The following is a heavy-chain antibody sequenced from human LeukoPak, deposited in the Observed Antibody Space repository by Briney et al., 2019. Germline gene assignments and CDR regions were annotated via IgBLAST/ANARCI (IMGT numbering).Heavy chain of an antibody. CDR1: GGTFSSYA. Sequence: GSSVKVSCKASGGTFSSYAISWVRQAPGQGLEWMGGIIPIFGTANYAQKFQGRVTITADKSTSTAYMELSSLRSEDTAVCYCARALRYFDWSKPFDYWGQGTLVTVSS. CDR3: ARALRYFDWSKPFDY. CDR2: IIPIFGTA. J-gene: IGHJ4*02. V-gene: IGHV1-69*06. D-gene: IGHD3-9*01.